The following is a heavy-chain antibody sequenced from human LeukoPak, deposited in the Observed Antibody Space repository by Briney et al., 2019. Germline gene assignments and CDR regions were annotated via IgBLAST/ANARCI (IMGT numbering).Heavy chain of an antibody. CDR3: ARSTYYDFWSGYQHFDY. CDR2: IIPILGIA. Sequence: ASVKVSCKASGGTFSSYAISWVRQAPGQGLEWMGRIIPILGIANYAQKFQGRVTITADKSTSTAYMELSSLRSEDTAVYYCARSTYYDFWSGYQHFDYWGQGTLVTVSS. CDR1: GGTFSSYA. V-gene: IGHV1-69*04. J-gene: IGHJ4*02. D-gene: IGHD3-3*01.